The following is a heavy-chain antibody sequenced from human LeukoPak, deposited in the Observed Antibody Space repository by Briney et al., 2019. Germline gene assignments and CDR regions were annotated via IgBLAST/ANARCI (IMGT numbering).Heavy chain of an antibody. CDR3: AKMEGQRLYDYCMDV. CDR1: GFAFSNFA. D-gene: IGHD3-3*01. J-gene: IGHJ6*03. CDR2: MSGSGYYT. V-gene: IGHV3-23*01. Sequence: GGSLRLSCAASGFAFSNFAMSWVRQAPGKWLEWVSAMSGSGYYTYYVESVKGRFTISRDNSKNTLYLHMNSLRADDTAVYYCAKMEGQRLYDYCMDVWGRGTTVTVSS.